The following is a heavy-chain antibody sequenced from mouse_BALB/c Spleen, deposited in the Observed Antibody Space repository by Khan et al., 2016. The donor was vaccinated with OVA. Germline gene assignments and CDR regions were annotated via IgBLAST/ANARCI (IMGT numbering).Heavy chain of an antibody. Sequence: QVQLKESGPGLVAPSQSLSSTCTVSGFSLSRYNIHWVRQPPGKGLEWLGVIWGGGGTDYNSTLKSRLSIRKDTSKSQVFLKMNSLQTDDTAMYYCARAYYRYDGYYAMDYWGQGTSVTVSS. CDR1: GFSLSRYN. D-gene: IGHD2-14*01. V-gene: IGHV2-6-4*01. CDR3: ARAYYRYDGYYAMDY. CDR2: IWGGGGT. J-gene: IGHJ4*01.